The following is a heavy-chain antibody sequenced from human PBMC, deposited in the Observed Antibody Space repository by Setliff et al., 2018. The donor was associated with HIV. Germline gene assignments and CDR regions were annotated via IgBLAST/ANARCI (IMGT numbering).Heavy chain of an antibody. D-gene: IGHD6-19*01. CDR1: GYTFTSYG. Sequence: ASVKVSCKASGYTFTSYGISWVRQAPGQGLEWKGWISAYNGNTDYAQKLQGRVTLTTDTSTSTAYMELRSLRSDDTAVYYCARDPPSSGWYRADYWGQGTLVTVSS. J-gene: IGHJ4*02. V-gene: IGHV1-18*01. CDR2: ISAYNGNT. CDR3: ARDPPSSGWYRADY.